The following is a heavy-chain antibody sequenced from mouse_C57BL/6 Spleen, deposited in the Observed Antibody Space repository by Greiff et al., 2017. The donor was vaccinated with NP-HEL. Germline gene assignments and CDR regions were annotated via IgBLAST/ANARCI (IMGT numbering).Heavy chain of an antibody. CDR3: ASGSSYAWFAY. Sequence: QVQLQQSGAELVRPGTSVKVSCKASGYAFTNYLIEWVKQRPGQGLEWIGVINPGSGGTNYNEKFKGKATLTANKSSSTAYMELSSLTSEDSAVYFCASGSSYAWFAYWGQGTLVTVSA. CDR1: GYAFTNYL. J-gene: IGHJ3*01. CDR2: INPGSGGT. D-gene: IGHD1-1*01. V-gene: IGHV1-54*01.